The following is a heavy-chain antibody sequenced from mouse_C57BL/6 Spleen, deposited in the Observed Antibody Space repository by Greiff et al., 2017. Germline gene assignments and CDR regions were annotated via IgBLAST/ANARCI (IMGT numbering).Heavy chain of an antibody. J-gene: IGHJ4*01. V-gene: IGHV14-3*01. CDR3: ASDGNSYYYAMDY. D-gene: IGHD2-1*01. CDR2: IDPANGNT. Sequence: EVQLQQSVAELVRPGASVKLSCTASGFNFKNTYMHWVKQRPEQGLEWIGRIDPANGNTKYAPKFKGKATITADTSSNTAYLQLSSLTSEDTAIYYCASDGNSYYYAMDYWGQGTSVTVSS. CDR1: GFNFKNTY.